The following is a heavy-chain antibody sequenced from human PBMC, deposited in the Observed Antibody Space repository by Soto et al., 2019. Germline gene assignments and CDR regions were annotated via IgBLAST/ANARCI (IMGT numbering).Heavy chain of an antibody. D-gene: IGHD2-15*01. J-gene: IGHJ4*02. V-gene: IGHV1-18*01. Sequence: QVQLLQSGAEVKKPGASVKVSCKASGYTFATYGISWVRQAPGQGLEWMGWITPDNGYANYAQKLKGRVTMTTHTSTSTAYMEVGSLRSDDTAVYYCARLAPCSCGTCYSRPLDSWGQGTLVTVSS. CDR1: GYTFATYG. CDR2: ITPDNGYA. CDR3: ARLAPCSCGTCYSRPLDS.